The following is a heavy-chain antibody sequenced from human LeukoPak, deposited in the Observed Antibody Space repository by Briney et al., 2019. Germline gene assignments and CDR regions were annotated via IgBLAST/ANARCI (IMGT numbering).Heavy chain of an antibody. CDR3: ASSHGAAPFDY. V-gene: IGHV4-61*01. D-gene: IGHD6-6*01. Sequence: SETLSLTCTVSGASISSSRYYWSWIRQPPGKGLEWIGYIYYSGSTNYNPSLKSRVTISVDTSKNQFSLKLSSVTAADTAVYYCASSHGAAPFDYWGQGTLVTVSS. J-gene: IGHJ4*02. CDR2: IYYSGST. CDR1: GASISSSRYY.